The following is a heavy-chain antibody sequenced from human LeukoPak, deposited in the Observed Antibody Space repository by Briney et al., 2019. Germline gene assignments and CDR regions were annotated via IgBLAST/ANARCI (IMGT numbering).Heavy chain of an antibody. V-gene: IGHV1-18*01. CDR1: GYTFTSYG. Sequence: ASVKVSCKASGYTFTSYGISWVRQAPGQGLEWMGRISAYNGNTNYAQKFQGRVTMTTDTSTSTAYMELRSLRSDDTAVYYCARDRCGIAARPLCYMDVWGKGTTVTVSS. CDR2: ISAYNGNT. D-gene: IGHD6-6*01. J-gene: IGHJ6*03. CDR3: ARDRCGIAARPLCYMDV.